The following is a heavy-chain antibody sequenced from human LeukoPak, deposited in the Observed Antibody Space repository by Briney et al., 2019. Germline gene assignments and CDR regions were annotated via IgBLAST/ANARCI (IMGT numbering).Heavy chain of an antibody. CDR3: ARDFKWLATEFDY. CDR1: GFTFSSYA. CDR2: ISSSSSYI. V-gene: IGHV3-21*01. D-gene: IGHD6-19*01. Sequence: PGGSLRLSCAASGFTFSSYAMSWVRQAPGKGLEWVSSISSSSSYIYYADSVKGRFTISRDNAKNSLYLQMNSLRAEDTAVYYCARDFKWLATEFDYWGQGTLVTVSS. J-gene: IGHJ4*02.